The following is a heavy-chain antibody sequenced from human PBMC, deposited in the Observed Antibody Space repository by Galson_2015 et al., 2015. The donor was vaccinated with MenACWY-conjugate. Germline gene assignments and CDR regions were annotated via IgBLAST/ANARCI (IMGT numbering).Heavy chain of an antibody. J-gene: IGHJ5*02. CDR2: IYSSGTT. Sequence: QVQLQESGPGLVKPSETLSLTCAVSGGSIHNDGYFWGWIRQPPGEGLEWIGSIYSSGTTCYNPSLKSRVAMSIDTSKNQFALNLSSVTAADTAVYYCARLPRGITMVVVAPWGQGTLVTVSA. CDR3: ARLPRGITMVVVAP. V-gene: IGHV4-39*01. CDR1: GGSIHNDGYF. D-gene: IGHD3-22*01.